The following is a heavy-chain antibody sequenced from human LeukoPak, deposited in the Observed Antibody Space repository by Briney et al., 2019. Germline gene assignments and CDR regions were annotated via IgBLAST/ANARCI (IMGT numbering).Heavy chain of an antibody. Sequence: GVSLGLSCAASGFTFSSYAMSWVRQAPGKGLEWVSAISGSGGSTYYADSVKGRFTISRDNSKNTLYLQMNSLRAEDTAVYYCAKDSGDYYDSSGPGFDYWGQGTLVTVSS. D-gene: IGHD3-22*01. V-gene: IGHV3-23*01. J-gene: IGHJ4*02. CDR3: AKDSGDYYDSSGPGFDY. CDR2: ISGSGGST. CDR1: GFTFSSYA.